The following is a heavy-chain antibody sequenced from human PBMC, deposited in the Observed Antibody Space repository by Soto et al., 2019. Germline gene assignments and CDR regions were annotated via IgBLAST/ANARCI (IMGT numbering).Heavy chain of an antibody. J-gene: IGHJ4*02. V-gene: IGHV3-30*03. CDR2: ISRDGGTK. Sequence: QVQLVESGGGVVQPGRSLRLSCAVSGFTASSYGMHWVRQAAGKGLEWVAVISRDGGTKFYADSVKGRFTVSKDNSRNTLFLAMNSLRGDDMAVYYCTGEVASGYWGQGTLVTVSS. CDR3: TGEVASGY. CDR1: GFTASSYG. D-gene: IGHD2-8*02.